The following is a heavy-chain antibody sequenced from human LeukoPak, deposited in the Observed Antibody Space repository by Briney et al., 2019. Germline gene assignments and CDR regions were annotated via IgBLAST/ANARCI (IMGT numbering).Heavy chain of an antibody. Sequence: GRSLRLSSAASVFTFSSYGMHWVRQAPGKGLEWVAVISYDGSNKYYADSVKGRFTISRDNSKNTLYLQMNSLRAEDTAVYYCAKASLCSGGSCYIDYWGQGTLVTVSS. CDR1: VFTFSSYG. J-gene: IGHJ4*02. CDR2: ISYDGSNK. D-gene: IGHD2-15*01. CDR3: AKASLCSGGSCYIDY. V-gene: IGHV3-30*18.